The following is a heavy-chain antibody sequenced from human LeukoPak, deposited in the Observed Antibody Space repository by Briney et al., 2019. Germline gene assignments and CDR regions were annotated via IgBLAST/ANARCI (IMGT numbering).Heavy chain of an antibody. Sequence: PSETLSLTCTVSGGSISSYYWGWIRQPPGKGLEWIGSIYYSGSTYYNPSLKSRVTISVDTSKNQFSLKLSSVTAADTAVYYCARDVGIQLWFDWGQGTLVTVSS. J-gene: IGHJ4*02. CDR3: ARDVGIQLWFD. V-gene: IGHV4-39*07. CDR2: IYYSGST. CDR1: GGSISSYY. D-gene: IGHD5-18*01.